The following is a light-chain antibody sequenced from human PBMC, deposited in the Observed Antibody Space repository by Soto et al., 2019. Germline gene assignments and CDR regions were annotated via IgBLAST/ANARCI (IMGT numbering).Light chain of an antibody. CDR3: QQLAGFPIT. CDR2: TAS. J-gene: IGKJ5*01. CDR1: QGISTY. Sequence: DIHLTQSPSFLSASVGDRVTITCWASQGISTYLAWYQQKPGKAPNLLIYTASTLQTGVPSRFSGSAFGTEFTLTISSLQPEDFATYYCQQLAGFPITFGQGTRLDMK. V-gene: IGKV1-9*01.